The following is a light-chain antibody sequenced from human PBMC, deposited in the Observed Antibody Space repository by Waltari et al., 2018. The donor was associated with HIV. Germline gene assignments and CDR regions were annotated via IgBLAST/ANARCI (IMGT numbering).Light chain of an antibody. CDR1: QSVSSSY. CDR3: QQYGSSPYT. J-gene: IGKJ2*01. Sequence: EIVLTQSPGTLSLSPGERATLSCRASQSVSSSYLAWYQQKPGQAPRLLIYGASSRATGIPDMFSGSGSGTDFTLTISRLEPEDSAVYYCQQYGSSPYTFGQGTKLEIK. CDR2: GAS. V-gene: IGKV3-20*01.